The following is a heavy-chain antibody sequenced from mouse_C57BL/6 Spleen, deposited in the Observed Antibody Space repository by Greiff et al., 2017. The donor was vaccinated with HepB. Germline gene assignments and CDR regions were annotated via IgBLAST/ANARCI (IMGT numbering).Heavy chain of an antibody. CDR1: GYSITSGYY. V-gene: IGHV3-6*01. Sequence: EVQLQQSGPGLVKPSQSLSLTCSVTGYSITSGYYWNWIRQFPGNKLEWMGYISYDGSNNYNPSLKNRISITRDTSKNQFFLKLNSVTTEDTATYYCARDLYYYGSSYAGYFDVWGTGTTVTVSS. CDR3: ARDLYYYGSSYAGYFDV. J-gene: IGHJ1*03. CDR2: ISYDGSN. D-gene: IGHD1-1*01.